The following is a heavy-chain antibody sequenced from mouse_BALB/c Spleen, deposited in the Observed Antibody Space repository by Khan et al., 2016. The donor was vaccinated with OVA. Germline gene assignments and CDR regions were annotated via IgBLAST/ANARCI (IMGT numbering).Heavy chain of an antibody. Sequence: VELVESGGDLVKPGGSLKLSCAASGFTFSSYSMSWVRQTPDKRLEWVASISSGGDYTYYPDSVKGRFTISRDTAKNTLYLQMSDLTSEDTAEYYCADHFTGLVAYWGQGTLVTVSA. V-gene: IGHV5-6*01. CDR2: ISSGGDYT. CDR3: ADHFTGLVAY. CDR1: GFTFSSYS. D-gene: IGHD4-1*01. J-gene: IGHJ3*01.